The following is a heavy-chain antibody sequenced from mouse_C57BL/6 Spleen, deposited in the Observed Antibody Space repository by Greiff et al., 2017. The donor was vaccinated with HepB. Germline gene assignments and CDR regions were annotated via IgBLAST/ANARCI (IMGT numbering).Heavy chain of an antibody. CDR3: ARGGALLYGYAMDY. J-gene: IGHJ4*01. Sequence: EVKLQESGPGLVKPSQSLSLTCSVTGYSITSGYYWNWIRQFPGNKLEWMGYISYDGSNNYNPSLKNRISITRDTSKNQFFLKLNSVTTEDTATYYCARGGALLYGYAMDYWGQGTSVTVSS. CDR1: GYSITSGYY. V-gene: IGHV3-6*01. CDR2: ISYDGSN. D-gene: IGHD2-1*01.